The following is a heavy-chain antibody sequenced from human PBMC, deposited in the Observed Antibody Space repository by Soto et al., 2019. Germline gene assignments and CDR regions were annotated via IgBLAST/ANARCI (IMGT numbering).Heavy chain of an antibody. CDR2: ISSSSSYI. Sequence: GGSLRLSCAASGFTFSSYSMNWVRQAPGKGLEWVSSISSSSSYIYYADSVKGRFTISRDNAKNSLYLQMNSLRAEDTAVYYCARENYYGSGSSLYYYGMDVWGQGTTVTVSS. D-gene: IGHD3-10*01. CDR1: GFTFSSYS. V-gene: IGHV3-21*01. J-gene: IGHJ6*02. CDR3: ARENYYGSGSSLYYYGMDV.